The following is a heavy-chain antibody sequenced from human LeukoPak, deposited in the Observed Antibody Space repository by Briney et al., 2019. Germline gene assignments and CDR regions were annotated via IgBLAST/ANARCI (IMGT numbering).Heavy chain of an antibody. Sequence: SETLSLTCAVYGGSFSGYYWSWIRQPPGKGLEWIGEINHSGSTNYNPSLKSRVTISVDTSKNQFSLKLSSVTAADTAVYYCVRGDGYNGMDVWGQGTTVTVSS. CDR3: VRGDGYNGMDV. CDR2: INHSGST. CDR1: GGSFSGYY. D-gene: IGHD5-24*01. V-gene: IGHV4-34*01. J-gene: IGHJ6*02.